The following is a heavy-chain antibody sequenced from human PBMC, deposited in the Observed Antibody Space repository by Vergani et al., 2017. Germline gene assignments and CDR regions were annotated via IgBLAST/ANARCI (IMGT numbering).Heavy chain of an antibody. CDR1: GAYVGSGGYY. V-gene: IGHV4-31*03. D-gene: IGHD1/OR15-1a*01. CDR2: IYYRGTT. CDR3: AEQKDYCMDV. Sequence: QVQLQESGRGLVKASQTLSLTCSVSGAYVGSGGYYWTWVGQSPGMGLDWIGYIYYRGTTYYNPSLESRLTISLDTSENNLSPKVTSVTDADTAVYYCAEQKDYCMDVWGKGTTVTVS. J-gene: IGHJ6*03.